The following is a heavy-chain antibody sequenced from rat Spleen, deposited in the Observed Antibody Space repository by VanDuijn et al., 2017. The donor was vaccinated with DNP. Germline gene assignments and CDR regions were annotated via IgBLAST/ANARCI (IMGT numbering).Heavy chain of an antibody. CDR3: ARSGRWAAMDG. CDR1: GFTFNNDW. J-gene: IGHJ4*01. CDR2: ITTGGDIT. D-gene: IGHD4-6*01. V-gene: IGHV5-31*01. Sequence: EVQLVESGGDPVQPGRSLTLSCVVSGFTFNNDWMTWVRQVPGKGLEWVASITTGGDITYYPDSVKGRFTIARENAKNTLYLQMKSLRSEDTATYSCARSGRWAAMDGWGQGTSVTVSS.